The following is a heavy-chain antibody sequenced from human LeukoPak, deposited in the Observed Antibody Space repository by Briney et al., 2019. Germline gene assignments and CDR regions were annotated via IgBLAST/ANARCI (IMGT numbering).Heavy chain of an antibody. J-gene: IGHJ4*02. CDR3: ASLRERSYYARGFDY. D-gene: IGHD1-26*01. Sequence: SPSLSLTLTVLGNSIGSTGDGSGCLRQTAWNGLEWFVIIYNSGSTNYNPSLKSRVTISGDTSKNQFSLRLSSVTAADTAVYYCASLRERSYYARGFDYWGQGTLVTVSS. V-gene: IGHV4-61*02. CDR1: GNSIGSTGDG. CDR2: IYNSGST.